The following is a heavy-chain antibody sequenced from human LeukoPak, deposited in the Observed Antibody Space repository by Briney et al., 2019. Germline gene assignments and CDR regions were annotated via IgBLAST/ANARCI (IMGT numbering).Heavy chain of an antibody. CDR1: GYTFTSYY. J-gene: IGHJ6*03. Sequence: GASVKVSCKASGYTFTSYYMHWVRQAPGQGLEWMGIINPSGGSTSYAQKFQGRVTMTRDTSTSTVYMELSSLRSEDTAVYYCARANWVATITLTDQYFQRSYMDVWGKGTTVTISS. CDR3: ARANWVATITLTDQYFQRSYMDV. CDR2: INPSGGST. D-gene: IGHD5-12*01. V-gene: IGHV1-46*01.